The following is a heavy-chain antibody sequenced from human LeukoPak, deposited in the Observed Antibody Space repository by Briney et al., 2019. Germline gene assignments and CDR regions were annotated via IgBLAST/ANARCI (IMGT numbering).Heavy chain of an antibody. CDR2: ISSNSSYI. Sequence: PGGTLRLSCAASGVTFSSYSMNWVRQAPGKGLEWISSISSNSSYIYYAYPVKGRFTICRDNAQNSLYLQLNSLRAEDTAVYYCARTGEWLENFDYWGQGTLVTVSS. CDR3: ARTGEWLENFDY. D-gene: IGHD6-19*01. V-gene: IGHV3-21*01. CDR1: GVTFSSYS. J-gene: IGHJ4*02.